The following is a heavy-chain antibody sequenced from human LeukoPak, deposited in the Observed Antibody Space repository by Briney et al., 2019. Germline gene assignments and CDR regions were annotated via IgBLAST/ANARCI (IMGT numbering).Heavy chain of an antibody. D-gene: IGHD2-8*01. Sequence: ASVKVSCKASGYTFTSYYMHWLGQAPGQGLEWMGITNPSGGGTSYAQKFQGRVTMTRDTSTSTVYMELSSLRSEDTAVYYCARDCTNGVCSFDYWGRGTLVTVSS. CDR2: TNPSGGGT. J-gene: IGHJ4*02. CDR3: ARDCTNGVCSFDY. CDR1: GYTFTSYY. V-gene: IGHV1-46*01.